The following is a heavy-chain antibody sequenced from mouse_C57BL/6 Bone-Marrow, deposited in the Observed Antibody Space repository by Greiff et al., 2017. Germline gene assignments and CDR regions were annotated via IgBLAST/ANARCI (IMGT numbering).Heavy chain of an antibody. D-gene: IGHD1-1*01. CDR1: GYSITSGYY. J-gene: IGHJ1*03. V-gene: IGHV3-6*01. Sequence: EVQVVESGPGLVKPSQSLSLTCSVTGYSITSGYYWNWIRQFPGNKLEWMGYISYDGSNNYNPSLKNRISITRDTSKNQFFLKLNSVTTEDTATYYCARGGHYGDVWGTGTTVTVSS. CDR3: ARGGHYGDV. CDR2: ISYDGSN.